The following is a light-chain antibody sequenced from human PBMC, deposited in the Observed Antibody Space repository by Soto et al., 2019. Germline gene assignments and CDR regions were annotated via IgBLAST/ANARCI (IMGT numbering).Light chain of an antibody. CDR2: LNSDGSH. CDR1: SGHSNYA. Sequence: QPVLTQSPSASASLGASVKLTGTLSSGHSNYAIAWHQQQSEKGPRYLMTLNSDGSHSKGAGIPDRFSGSSSGAERYLTVSSLQSEYEADYYCQTWGSGIVVFGGGTELTLL. J-gene: IGLJ2*01. CDR3: QTWGSGIVV. V-gene: IGLV4-69*01.